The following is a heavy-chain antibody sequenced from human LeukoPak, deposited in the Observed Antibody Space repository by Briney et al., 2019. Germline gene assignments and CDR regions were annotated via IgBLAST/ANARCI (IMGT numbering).Heavy chain of an antibody. CDR3: ARDAVVLAGYYDH. CDR1: GFAFSSNS. CDR2: INSSSSYI. D-gene: IGHD3-9*01. V-gene: IGHV3-21*01. J-gene: IGHJ4*02. Sequence: AGSLRLSCAACGFAFSSNSMNWVRHAPGKRLEWVSSINSSSSYIYYADSVKGRFTIYRDNAKDSLYLQMNNLRADDTAVYYCARDAVVLAGYYDHWGQGTLVTVSS.